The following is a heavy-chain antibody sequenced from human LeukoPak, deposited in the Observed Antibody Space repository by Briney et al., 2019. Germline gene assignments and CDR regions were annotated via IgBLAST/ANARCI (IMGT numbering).Heavy chain of an antibody. CDR3: ARARTMVYGDYSDY. V-gene: IGHV1-69*04. J-gene: IGHJ4*02. Sequence: SVKVSCKASGGTFSSYAISWVRQAPGQGLEWMGRIIPILGIANYAQRFQGRVTITADKSTSTAYMELSSLRSEDTAVYYCARARTMVYGDYSDYWGQGTLVTVSS. CDR2: IIPILGIA. CDR1: GGTFSSYA. D-gene: IGHD4/OR15-4a*01.